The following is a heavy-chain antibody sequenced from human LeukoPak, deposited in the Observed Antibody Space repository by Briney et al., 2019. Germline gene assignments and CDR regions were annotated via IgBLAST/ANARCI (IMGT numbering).Heavy chain of an antibody. CDR2: ISGSGGST. D-gene: IGHD3-22*01. J-gene: IGHJ1*01. V-gene: IGHV3-23*01. Sequence: PGGSLRLSCAASGFTFSSYAMRWVRQATGKGLEWVSAISGSGGSTYYADSVKGRFTISRDNSKNTLYLQMNSLRAEDTAVYYCAKSDSSGYYPYAEYFQHWGQGTLVTVSS. CDR1: GFTFSSYA. CDR3: AKSDSSGYYPYAEYFQH.